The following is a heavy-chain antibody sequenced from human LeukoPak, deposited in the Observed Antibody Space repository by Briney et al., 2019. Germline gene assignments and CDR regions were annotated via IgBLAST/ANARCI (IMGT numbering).Heavy chain of an antibody. J-gene: IGHJ4*02. CDR2: INPNTGGI. D-gene: IGHD3-22*01. CDR1: LYTFTHCN. V-gene: IGHV1-2*02. CDR3: ARVFYYDSSGYYSFDY. Sequence: ASVTVSFMSSLYTFTHCNIHWVRQAPGQGLEWMGWINPNTGGIKFAEKFQGRVSMTRDTSRSTVYMDLSRLRSDDTAVYYCARVFYYDSSGYYSFDYWGEGTLVTVSS.